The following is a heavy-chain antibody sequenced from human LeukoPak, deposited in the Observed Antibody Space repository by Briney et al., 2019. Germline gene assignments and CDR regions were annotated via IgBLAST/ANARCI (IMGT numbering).Heavy chain of an antibody. CDR2: ISAYNGNT. D-gene: IGHD6-13*01. CDR1: GYTFTSYG. Sequence: GASVKVSCKASGYTFTSYGISWVRQAPGQGLEWMGWISAYNGNTNYAQKLQGRVTMTRDTSTSTVCMELSSLRSEDTAVYYCARVYGSAAGTLDYWGQGTPVTVSS. J-gene: IGHJ4*02. V-gene: IGHV1-18*01. CDR3: ARVYGSAAGTLDY.